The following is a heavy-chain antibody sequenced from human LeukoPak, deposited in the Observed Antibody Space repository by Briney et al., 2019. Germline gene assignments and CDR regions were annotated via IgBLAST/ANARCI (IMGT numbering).Heavy chain of an antibody. J-gene: IGHJ4*02. Sequence: GGSLRLSCAASGFTFSSYAMSWVRQAPGKELEWVSAISGSGGSTYYADSVKGRFTISRDNSKNTLYLQMNSLRAEDTAVYYCAIASNYGDYPNWGQGTLVTVSS. V-gene: IGHV3-23*01. CDR1: GFTFSSYA. CDR3: AIASNYGDYPN. CDR2: ISGSGGST. D-gene: IGHD4-17*01.